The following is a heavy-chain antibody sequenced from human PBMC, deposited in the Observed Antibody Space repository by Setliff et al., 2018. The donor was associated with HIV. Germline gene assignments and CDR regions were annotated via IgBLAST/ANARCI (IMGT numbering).Heavy chain of an antibody. CDR2: INAGNGNT. CDR1: GYTLTSYA. J-gene: IGHJ6*03. Sequence: ASVKVSCKASGYTLTSYAMHWVRQAPGQRLEWMGWINAGNGNTKYSQKFQGRVTITRETSASTAYMALSRLRSEDTAVYYCAIVENPHSYYYYMNVWRTGPTVTVSS. CDR3: AIVENPHSYYYYMNV. V-gene: IGHV1-3*01.